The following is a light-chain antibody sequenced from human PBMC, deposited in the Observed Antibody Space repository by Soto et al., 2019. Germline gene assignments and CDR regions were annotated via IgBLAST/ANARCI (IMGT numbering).Light chain of an antibody. V-gene: IGKV3-20*01. CDR3: QQYGSSQT. CDR1: QSVSSSY. CDR2: GAS. Sequence: EIVLTQSPGTLSLSPGERATLSCRASQSVSSSYLAWYQQKPGQAPRLLIYGASSRATGIPDRFSGSGSGTHFTLTSSRLEPEDVAVYYCQQYGSSQTFGGGTKVEIK. J-gene: IGKJ4*01.